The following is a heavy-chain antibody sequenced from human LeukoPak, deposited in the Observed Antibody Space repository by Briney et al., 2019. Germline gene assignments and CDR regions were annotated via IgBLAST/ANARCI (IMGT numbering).Heavy chain of an antibody. Sequence: PSETLSLTCTVSGGSISSYYWSWIRQPPGKGLEWIGYIYYSGSTNYNPSLKSRVTISVDTSKNQFSLKLSSVTAADTAVYYCARLAVRYYDSSGYFVRRPYYFDYWGQGTLVTVSS. CDR2: IYYSGST. CDR3: ARLAVRYYDSSGYFVRRPYYFDY. V-gene: IGHV4-59*12. J-gene: IGHJ4*02. D-gene: IGHD3-22*01. CDR1: GGSISSYY.